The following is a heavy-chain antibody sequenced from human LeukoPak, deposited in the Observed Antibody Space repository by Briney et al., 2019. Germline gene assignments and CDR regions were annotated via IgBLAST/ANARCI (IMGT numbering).Heavy chain of an antibody. CDR1: GYTFTGYY. D-gene: IGHD3-16*01. CDR2: INPNNGGT. Sequence: GASVKVSCKASGYTFTGYYMHWVRQAPGQGLEWMGWINPNNGGTNYAQKFQGRVTMTRDTSISTAYMELSRLRSDDTAVYYCARGGRGSYYYYMDVWGKGTTVTVSS. V-gene: IGHV1-2*02. CDR3: ARGGRGSYYYYMDV. J-gene: IGHJ6*03.